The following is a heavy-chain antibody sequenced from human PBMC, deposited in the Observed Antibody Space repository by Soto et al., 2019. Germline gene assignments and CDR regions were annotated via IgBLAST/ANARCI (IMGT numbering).Heavy chain of an antibody. CDR1: GGSFSSYY. D-gene: IGHD6-13*01. J-gene: IGHJ3*02. V-gene: IGHV4-59*01. CDR2: IYYSGST. Sequence: NPSETLSLTCTVSGGSFSSYYWTWIRQTPGKGLEWIGYIYYSGSTNYNPSLKSRVAISLDTSKNQFSLNLNSVTSADTAVYFCARRVAAAPMYAFDIWGQGTMVTVSS. CDR3: ARRVAAAPMYAFDI.